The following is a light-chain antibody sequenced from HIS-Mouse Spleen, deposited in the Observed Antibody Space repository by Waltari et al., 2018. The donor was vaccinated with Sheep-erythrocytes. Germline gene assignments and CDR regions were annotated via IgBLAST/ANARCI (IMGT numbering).Light chain of an antibody. Sequence: QSALTQPASASGSPGQSITISCTGTSSDVGIYNLVSWYQQHPGKAPKLMIYEGSKRPSGVSNRFSGSKSGNTASLTISGLQAEDEADYYCCSYAGSSTWVFGGGTKLTVL. CDR3: CSYAGSSTWV. CDR2: EGS. V-gene: IGLV2-23*01. J-gene: IGLJ3*02. CDR1: SSDVGIYNL.